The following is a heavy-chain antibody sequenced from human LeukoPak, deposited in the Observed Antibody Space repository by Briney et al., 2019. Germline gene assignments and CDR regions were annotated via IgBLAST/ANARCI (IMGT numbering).Heavy chain of an antibody. CDR1: GGSISRGDYY. J-gene: IGHJ4*02. V-gene: IGHV4-30-4*01. D-gene: IGHD3-10*01. CDR2: IYYSGST. Sequence: SETLSLTCTVSGGSISRGDYYWSWIRQPPGKGLEWFGYIYYSGSTCYHPSLKSRVTISVDTSKSQFSLKLSSVTAADTAVYYCAGEVVGERGNPGMVRGVIDYWGQGTLVTVSS. CDR3: AGEVVGERGNPGMVRGVIDY.